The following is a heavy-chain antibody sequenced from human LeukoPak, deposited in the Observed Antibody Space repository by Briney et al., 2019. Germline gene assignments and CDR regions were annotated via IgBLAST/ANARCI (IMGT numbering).Heavy chain of an antibody. D-gene: IGHD2-15*01. CDR3: ARDPSVVAATPAVAAHGDY. V-gene: IGHV4-30-4*01. CDR1: GGSIRSGDYY. CDR2: IYYSGST. Sequence: PSQTLSLTCTVSGGSIRSGDYYWSWIRQPPGKGLEWIGYIYYSGSTYYNPSLKSRVTISADTSKNQFSLKLSSVTAADTAVYYCARDPSVVAATPAVAAHGDYRGQGTLVTVSS. J-gene: IGHJ4*02.